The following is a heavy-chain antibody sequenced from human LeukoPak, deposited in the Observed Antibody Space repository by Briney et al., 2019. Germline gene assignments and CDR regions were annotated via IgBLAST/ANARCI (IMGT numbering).Heavy chain of an antibody. V-gene: IGHV3-23*01. CDR3: AKSRVGVGAPHYFDY. CDR2: ISGSGGST. J-gene: IGHJ4*02. Sequence: GGSLRLSCAASGFTFSSYAMSWVRQAPGKGLEWVSAISGSGGSTYYADSVKGRFTISRDNSKNTLYLQMNSLRAEDTAVYYCAKSRVGVGAPHYFDYWGQGTLVTVSS. D-gene: IGHD1-26*01. CDR1: GFTFSSYA.